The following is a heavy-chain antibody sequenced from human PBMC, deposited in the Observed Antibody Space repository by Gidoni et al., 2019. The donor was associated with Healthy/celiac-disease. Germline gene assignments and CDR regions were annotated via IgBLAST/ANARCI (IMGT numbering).Heavy chain of an antibody. V-gene: IGHV2-5*01. CDR3: AHICSGGSCYAFDY. Sequence: QITLKESGPTLVKPTQTLTLTCTFSGFSLSTSGVGVGWIRQPPGKALEWLALIYWNDDKRYSPSLKGRLTITKDTSKNQVVLTMTNMDPVDTATYYCAHICSGGSCYAFDYWGQGTLVTVSS. CDR2: IYWNDDK. D-gene: IGHD2-15*01. CDR1: GFSLSTSGVG. J-gene: IGHJ4*02.